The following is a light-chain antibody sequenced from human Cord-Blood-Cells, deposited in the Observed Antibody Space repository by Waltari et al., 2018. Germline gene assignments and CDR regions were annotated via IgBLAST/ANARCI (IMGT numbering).Light chain of an antibody. CDR3: AAWDDSLNGWV. Sequence: QSVLTQPPSASGTPGQRVTISCSGSSSNIGSNTVNWYQQLPGTAPNLLIISNNQRPSGVPDRFSGSKSGTSASLAISGLQSEDEADYYCAAWDDSLNGWVFGGGTKLTVL. V-gene: IGLV1-44*01. CDR1: SSNIGSNT. CDR2: SNN. J-gene: IGLJ3*02.